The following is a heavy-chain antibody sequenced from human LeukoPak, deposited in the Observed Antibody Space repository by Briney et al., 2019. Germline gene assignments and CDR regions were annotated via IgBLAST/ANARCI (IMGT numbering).Heavy chain of an antibody. CDR2: ISSSGSTI. J-gene: IGHJ4*02. D-gene: IGHD2-2*02. V-gene: IGHV3-48*03. Sequence: GGSLRLSCAASGFTFSSYEMNWVRQAPGKGLEWVSYISSSGSTIYYADSVKGRFTISRDNAKNSLYLQMNSLRAEDTAVYYCASGLYCSSTSCYRGMYYWGQGTLVTVSS. CDR1: GFTFSSYE. CDR3: ASGLYCSSTSCYRGMYY.